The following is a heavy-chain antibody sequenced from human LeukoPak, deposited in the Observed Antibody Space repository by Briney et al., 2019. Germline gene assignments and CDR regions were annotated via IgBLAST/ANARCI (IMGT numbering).Heavy chain of an antibody. CDR2: FDPEDKKT. CDR3: ATHSSGWSLDAFDI. D-gene: IGHD6-19*01. J-gene: IGHJ3*02. Sequence: ASVKVSCKVSGNALTTLSIHWVRQTPGKGLEWMGGFDPEDKKTIYAQRFEGRVTMTEDTFTDTAYVELSGLKSEDTAVYYCATHSSGWSLDAFDIWGQGTVVTVSS. CDR1: GNALTTLS. V-gene: IGHV1-24*01.